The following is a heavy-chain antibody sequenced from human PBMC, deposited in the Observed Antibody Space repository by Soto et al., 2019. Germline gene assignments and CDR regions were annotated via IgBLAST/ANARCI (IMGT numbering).Heavy chain of an antibody. CDR1: GFTFSSYA. J-gene: IGHJ4*02. V-gene: IGHV3-23*01. Sequence: GGSLRLSCAASGFTFSSYAMSWVRQAPGKGLEWVSAISGSGGSTYYADSVKGRFTISRDNSKNTLYLQMNSLRAEDTAVYYCAKDRYGDYVPTGYYFDYWGQGTLVTVSS. CDR3: AKDRYGDYVPTGYYFDY. D-gene: IGHD4-17*01. CDR2: ISGSGGST.